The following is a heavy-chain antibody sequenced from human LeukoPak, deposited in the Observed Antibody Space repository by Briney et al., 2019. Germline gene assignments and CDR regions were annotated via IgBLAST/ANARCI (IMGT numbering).Heavy chain of an antibody. CDR1: GGTFSSYA. D-gene: IGHD6-19*01. J-gene: IGHJ4*02. CDR2: IIPIFGTA. CDR3: ASGDVAVASYYFDY. Sequence: SVKVSCKASGGTFSSYAISWVRQAPGQGLEWMGGIIPIFGTANYAQKFQGRVTITADESTSTAYMELSSLRSEDTAVYYCASGDVAVASYYFDYWGQGTLVTVSS. V-gene: IGHV1-69*13.